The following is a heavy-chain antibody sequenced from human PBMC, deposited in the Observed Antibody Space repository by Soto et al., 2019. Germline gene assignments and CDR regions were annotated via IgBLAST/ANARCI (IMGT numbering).Heavy chain of an antibody. Sequence: GGTPRICCAAYRSTFARKPMSWVRQSLGQGLEWVSTTSGSAGTTSYDDSVKGRFTISRANSKNTLYLQMNSLRAEDTAVYYCAKGRYYEFWSGYSSCLAYWGQ. CDR2: TSGSAGTT. J-gene: IGHJ4*02. CDR1: RSTFARKP. CDR3: AKGRYYEFWSGYSSCLAY. V-gene: IGHV3-23*01. D-gene: IGHD3-3*01.